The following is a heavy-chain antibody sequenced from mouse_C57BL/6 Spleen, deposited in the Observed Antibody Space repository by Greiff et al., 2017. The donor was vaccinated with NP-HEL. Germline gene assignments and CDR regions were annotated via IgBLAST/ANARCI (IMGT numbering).Heavy chain of an antibody. CDR3: ARNWEGYYYAMDY. V-gene: IGHV1-50*01. Sequence: QVQLQQPGAELVKPGASVKLSCKASGYTFTSYWMPWVKQRPGQGLEWIGDIDPSDSYTNYNQKFKGKATLTVDTSSSTAYMQLSSLTSEDTAIYYCARNWEGYYYAMDYWGQGTSVTVSS. D-gene: IGHD4-1*01. CDR1: GYTFTSYW. CDR2: IDPSDSYT. J-gene: IGHJ4*01.